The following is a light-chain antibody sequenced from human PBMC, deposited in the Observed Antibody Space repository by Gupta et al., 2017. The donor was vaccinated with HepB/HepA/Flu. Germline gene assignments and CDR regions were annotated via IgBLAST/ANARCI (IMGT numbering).Light chain of an antibody. V-gene: IGKV1-9*01. J-gene: IGKJ2*04. Sequence: DIQLTQSPSFLSASVGDRVTITCRASQGISSYLAWYQQKPGKAPKLLIYAASTLQRGVPSRFSGSGDGTEFNLTISSRQPEDFAAYYCQQLNSDHPMCIFGQGTKLEIK. CDR2: AAS. CDR1: QGISSY. CDR3: QQLNSDHPMCI.